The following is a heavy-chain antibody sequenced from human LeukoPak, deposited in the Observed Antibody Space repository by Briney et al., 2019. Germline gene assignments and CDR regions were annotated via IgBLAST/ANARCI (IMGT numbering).Heavy chain of an antibody. CDR2: IKQDGSEK. CDR3: ARDPRSKGGDWGDFDY. D-gene: IGHD2-21*02. V-gene: IGHV3-7*01. Sequence: GGSLRLSCAASGFTFSSYWMSWVRQAPGKGLEWVANIKQDGSEKYYVDSVKGRFTISRDNAKNSLYLQMNSLRAEDTAVYYCARDPRSKGGDWGDFDYWGQGTLVTVSS. CDR1: GFTFSSYW. J-gene: IGHJ4*02.